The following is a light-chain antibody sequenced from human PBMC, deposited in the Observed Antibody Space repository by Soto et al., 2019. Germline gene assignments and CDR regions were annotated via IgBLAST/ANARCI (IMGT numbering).Light chain of an antibody. J-gene: IGKJ4*01. CDR2: GAS. Sequence: EIVLTQSPGTLSLSPGERATLSCRASQSVSSSYLAWYQQKPGQAPRLLIYGASSRATGIPDRFSGSGSGTDFTLTISRLEPEDFAVYYCQQYGSSPWLTFGGVTKVEIK. CDR3: QQYGSSPWLT. CDR1: QSVSSSY. V-gene: IGKV3-20*01.